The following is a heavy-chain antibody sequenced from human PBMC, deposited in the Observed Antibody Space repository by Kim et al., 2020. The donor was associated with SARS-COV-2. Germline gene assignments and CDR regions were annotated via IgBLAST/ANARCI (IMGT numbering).Heavy chain of an antibody. Sequence: GESLKISCKGSGYSFTSYWISWVRQMPGKGLEWMGRIDPSDSYTNYSPSFQGHVTIPADKSISTAYLQWSSLKASDTAMYYCARLEKYSGYYPYYFDYWGQGTLVTVSS. CDR3: ARLEKYSGYYPYYFDY. CDR1: GYSFTSYW. CDR2: IDPSDSYT. D-gene: IGHD3-22*01. J-gene: IGHJ4*02. V-gene: IGHV5-10-1*01.